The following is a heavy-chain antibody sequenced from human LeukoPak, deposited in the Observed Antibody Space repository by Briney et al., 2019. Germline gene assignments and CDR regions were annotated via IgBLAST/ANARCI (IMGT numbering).Heavy chain of an antibody. CDR3: AKARALYYDILTGYEY. CDR2: ISSSGST. Sequence: GGSLRLSCAASGFTFSRSAMTWVRQTPGKGLDWVSSISSSGSTYYADSVKGRFTISRDNSKNTLYLQMNSLRAEDTAVYYCAKARALYYDILTGYEYWGRGTLVTVSS. J-gene: IGHJ4*02. V-gene: IGHV3-23*01. D-gene: IGHD3-9*01. CDR1: GFTFSRSA.